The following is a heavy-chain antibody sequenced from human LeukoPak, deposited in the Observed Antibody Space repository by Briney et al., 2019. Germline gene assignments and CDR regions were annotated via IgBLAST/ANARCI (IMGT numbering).Heavy chain of an antibody. CDR2: IIPILGIA. V-gene: IGHV1-69*04. Sequence: SVKVSCKASGGTFSSYAISWVRQAPGQGLEWMGRIIPILGIANYAQKFQGRVTITADKSTSTAYMELSSLRSEDTAVYYCARDEEVSGYYYWGQGTLVTVSS. CDR1: GGTFSSYA. D-gene: IGHD3-22*01. J-gene: IGHJ4*02. CDR3: ARDEEVSGYYY.